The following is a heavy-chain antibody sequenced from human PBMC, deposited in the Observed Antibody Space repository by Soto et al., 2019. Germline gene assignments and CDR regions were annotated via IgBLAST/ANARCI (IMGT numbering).Heavy chain of an antibody. V-gene: IGHV1-18*01. CDR1: GYTFTSYG. D-gene: IGHD3-16*01. CDR2: ISAYNGNT. Sequence: ASVKVSCKASGYTFTSYGISWVRQAPGQGLEWMGWISAYNGNTNYAQKLQGRVTMTTDTSTSTAYMELRSLRSDDTAVYYCARVRPRAGEVYYYGMEVWGQGTTVNVPS. J-gene: IGHJ6*01. CDR3: ARVRPRAGEVYYYGMEV.